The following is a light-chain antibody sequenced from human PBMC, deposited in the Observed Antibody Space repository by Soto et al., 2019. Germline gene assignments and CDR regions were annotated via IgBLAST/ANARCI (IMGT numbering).Light chain of an antibody. CDR1: SSNIGAGYD. J-gene: IGLJ1*01. Sequence: QSVLTQPPSVSGAPGQCVTISCTGSSSNIGAGYDVHWYQQFPGAAPKLLIYGNSNRPSGVPDRFSGSKSGTSASLAISGLLAEDEADYYCQSYDGSLYVFGSGTKVTVL. CDR3: QSYDGSLYV. V-gene: IGLV1-40*01. CDR2: GNS.